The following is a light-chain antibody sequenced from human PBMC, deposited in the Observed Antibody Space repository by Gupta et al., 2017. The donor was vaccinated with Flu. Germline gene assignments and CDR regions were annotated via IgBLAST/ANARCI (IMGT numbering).Light chain of an antibody. V-gene: IGLV2-11*01. CDR3: CSYAGSLSPWV. CDR2: DVS. Sequence: QSALTQPRSVSGSPGQPVTISCTGTSSDVGYYNYVSWYQQHPGKAPKVMIYDVSKRPSGVPDRFSGSKFGNTASLTISGLQAEDEADYYCCSYAGSLSPWVFGGGTKLTVL. J-gene: IGLJ3*02. CDR1: SSDVGYYNY.